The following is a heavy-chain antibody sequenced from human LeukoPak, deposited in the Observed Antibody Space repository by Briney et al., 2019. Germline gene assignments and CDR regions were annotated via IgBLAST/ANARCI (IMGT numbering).Heavy chain of an antibody. J-gene: IGHJ4*02. CDR1: GFTFSSYA. CDR3: ARELGFDY. Sequence: PGGSLRLSCAASGFTFSSYAMHWVRQAPGKGLEWVAVILYDGSNKYYADSVKGRFTISRDNSKNTLYLQMNSLRAEDTAVYYCARELGFDYWGQGTLVTVSS. V-gene: IGHV3-33*01. CDR2: ILYDGSNK.